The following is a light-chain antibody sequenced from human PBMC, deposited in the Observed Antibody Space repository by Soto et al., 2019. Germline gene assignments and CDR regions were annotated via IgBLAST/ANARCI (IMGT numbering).Light chain of an antibody. J-gene: IGKJ5*01. Sequence: EIVMTQSPATLSLSPGERATLSCRASQNVANYLAWYQQRPGQAPRLLIYGASNRATGIPVRFSGSGSGTDFTLTISGLEPEDFAVYYCQQYGSSSITFGQGARLE. CDR2: GAS. CDR1: QNVANY. CDR3: QQYGSSSIT. V-gene: IGKV3-20*01.